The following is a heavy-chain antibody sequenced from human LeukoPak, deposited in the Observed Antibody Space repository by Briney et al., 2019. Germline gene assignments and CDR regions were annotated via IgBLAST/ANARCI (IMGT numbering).Heavy chain of an antibody. V-gene: IGHV1-69*04. D-gene: IGHD1-1*01. CDR3: ARDPSRAAERGNY. CDR2: IIPILGIA. Sequence: SVKVSCKASGGTFSSYAISWVRQAPGQGLEWMGRIIPILGIANYAQKFQGRVTITADKSTSTAYMELSSLRSEDTAVYYCARDPSRAAERGNYWGQGTLVTVSS. J-gene: IGHJ4*02. CDR1: GGTFSSYA.